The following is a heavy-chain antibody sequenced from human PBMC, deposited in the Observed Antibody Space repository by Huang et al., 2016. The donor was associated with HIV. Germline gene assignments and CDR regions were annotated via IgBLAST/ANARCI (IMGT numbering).Heavy chain of an antibody. CDR3: ARAVPTPNRFGVGGFDY. CDR1: GFTFSSYS. Sequence: EVQLVESGGGLVKPGGSLRLSCAASGFTFSSYSMNWVRQAPGTEVEWGASISSGSSDIYYADSVKGRFTISRDNAKNSLYLQMNSLRAEDTAVYYCARAVPTPNRFGVGGFDYWGQGTLVTVSS. J-gene: IGHJ4*02. D-gene: IGHD3-3*01. V-gene: IGHV3-21*01. CDR2: ISSGSSDI.